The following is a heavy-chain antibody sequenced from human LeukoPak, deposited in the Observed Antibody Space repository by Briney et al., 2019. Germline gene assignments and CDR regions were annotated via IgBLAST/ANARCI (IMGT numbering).Heavy chain of an antibody. D-gene: IGHD1-26*01. CDR3: TTDPSGSFYYYYYMDV. J-gene: IGHJ6*03. CDR2: IKSKTDGGTT. CDR1: GFTFSNAW. V-gene: IGHV3-15*01. Sequence: GGSLRLSCAASGFTFSNAWMSWVRQAPGKGLEWVGRIKSKTDGGTTDYAAPVKGRFTISRDDSKNTLYLQMNSLKTEDTAVYYCTTDPSGSFYYYYYMDVWGKGTTVTVSS.